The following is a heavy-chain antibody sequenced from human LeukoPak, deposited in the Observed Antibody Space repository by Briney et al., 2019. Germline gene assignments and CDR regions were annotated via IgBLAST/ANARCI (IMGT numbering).Heavy chain of an antibody. D-gene: IGHD3-22*01. Sequence: PGGSLRLSCVASGFTSSSFWLTWVRQAPAKGLEWVANIKQDGSEKYYVDSVKGRFTISRDNAKNSLYLQMNNLRAEDTAVYYCVRDIDESSGYFDFWGQGTMVAVSS. CDR2: IKQDGSEK. CDR3: VRDIDESSGYFDF. CDR1: GFTSSSFW. J-gene: IGHJ5*01. V-gene: IGHV3-7*01.